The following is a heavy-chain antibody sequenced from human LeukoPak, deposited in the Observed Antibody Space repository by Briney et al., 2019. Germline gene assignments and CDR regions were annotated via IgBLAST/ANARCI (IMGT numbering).Heavy chain of an antibody. V-gene: IGHV5-51*01. J-gene: IGHJ4*02. Sequence: GESLKISCKGSGYSFTSYWIGWVRQMPGKGLEWMGIIYPGDSDTRYSPSFQGQVTISADKSISTAYLQWSSLKASDTAMYYCARTVLAVDTAMAIYYWGQGTLVTVSS. CDR1: GYSFTSYW. CDR2: IYPGDSDT. D-gene: IGHD5-18*01. CDR3: ARTVLAVDTAMAIYY.